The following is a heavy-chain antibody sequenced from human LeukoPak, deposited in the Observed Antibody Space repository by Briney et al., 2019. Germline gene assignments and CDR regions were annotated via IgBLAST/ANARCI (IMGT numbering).Heavy chain of an antibody. J-gene: IGHJ4*02. D-gene: IGHD2-15*01. V-gene: IGHV1-69*05. CDR2: ITPIFGTA. CDR1: GGTFSSYA. CDR3: ARDPGYCSGGSCYSRGPFDY. Sequence: SVKVSCKASGGTFSSYAISWVRQAPGQGLEWMGGITPIFGTANYAQKFQGRVTITTDESTSTAYMELSSLRSEDTAVYYCARDPGYCSGGSCYSRGPFDYWGQGTLVTVSS.